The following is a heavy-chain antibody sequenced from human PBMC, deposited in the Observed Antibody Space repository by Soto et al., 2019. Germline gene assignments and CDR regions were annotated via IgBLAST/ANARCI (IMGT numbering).Heavy chain of an antibody. V-gene: IGHV4-34*01. J-gene: IGHJ5*02. CDR1: GGSFSGYY. CDR2: INHSGST. Sequence: PSETLSLTCAVYGGSFSGYYWSWIRQPPGKGLEWIGEINHSGSTNYNPSLKSRVTISVDTSKNQFSLKLSSVTAADTAVYYCAGGLREQWLPSGWFDPWGQGTLVTVSS. CDR3: AGGLREQWLPSGWFDP. D-gene: IGHD6-19*01.